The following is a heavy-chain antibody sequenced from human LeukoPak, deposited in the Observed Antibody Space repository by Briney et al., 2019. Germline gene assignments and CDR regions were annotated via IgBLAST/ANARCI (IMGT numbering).Heavy chain of an antibody. J-gene: IGHJ4*02. CDR1: GFTFSSYW. CDR3: ARALYGNYFDY. Sequence: GGSLRLSCAASGFTFSSYWMHWVRQAPGKGLVGVSRINSDGSSTTYADSVKGRFTISRDNAKNTLYLQMNSLRAEDTAVYYCARALYGNYFDYWGQGTLVTVSS. D-gene: IGHD3-10*01. V-gene: IGHV3-74*01. CDR2: INSDGSST.